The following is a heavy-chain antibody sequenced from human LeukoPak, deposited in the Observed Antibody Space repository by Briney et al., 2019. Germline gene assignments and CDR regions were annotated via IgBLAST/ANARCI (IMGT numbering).Heavy chain of an antibody. Sequence: PGGSLRLSCAASGFTFNSYAMGWVRQAPGKGLEWVSATSGSGDHPYYADSVKGRFTISRDSSKNTLYLQMNGLRAEDTAIYYCAKFPDAYTTNCYGIGQYFDYWGQGTLVTVSS. CDR1: GFTFNSYA. V-gene: IGHV3-23*01. D-gene: IGHD2-2*01. CDR3: AKFPDAYTTNCYGIGQYFDY. CDR2: TSGSGDHP. J-gene: IGHJ4*02.